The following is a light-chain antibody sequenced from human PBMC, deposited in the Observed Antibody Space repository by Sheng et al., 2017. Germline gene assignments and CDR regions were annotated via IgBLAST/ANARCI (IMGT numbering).Light chain of an antibody. CDR1: NSNIGNDN. CDR2: NDN. Sequence: QAVLTQPPSASGTHGQRVTISCSGSNSNIGNDNVYWYQQLPGTAPKLLIYNDNQRPSGVPDRFSGSKSGTSASLAISGLRSEDEADYYCAGWDAGLSGYVFGAGTKVTVL. V-gene: IGLV1-47*02. CDR3: AGWDAGLSGYV. J-gene: IGLJ1*01.